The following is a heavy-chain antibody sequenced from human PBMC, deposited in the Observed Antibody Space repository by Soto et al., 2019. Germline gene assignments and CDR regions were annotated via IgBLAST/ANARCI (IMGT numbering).Heavy chain of an antibody. CDR3: SSKVRFGESDAFDI. CDR2: IYPGDSDT. J-gene: IGHJ3*02. D-gene: IGHD3-10*01. Sequence: GESLKISCKVSGYSFSYYWIAWVRHVPGKGLEWMGIIYPGDSDTRYSPSFQGQVTISADKSISTAYLQWSSLKASDTAMYYCSSKVRFGESDAFDIWGQGTMVTVSS. CDR1: GYSFSYYW. V-gene: IGHV5-51*01.